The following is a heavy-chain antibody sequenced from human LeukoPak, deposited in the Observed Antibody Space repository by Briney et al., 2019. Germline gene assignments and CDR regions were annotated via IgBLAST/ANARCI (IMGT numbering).Heavy chain of an antibody. CDR1: VGSISSSSSY. CDR3: ARLNSPGWFDP. CDR2: IYYSGGT. J-gene: IGHJ5*02. V-gene: IGHV4-39*01. Sequence: SETLSLTCTVSVGSISSSSSYWAWIRQPPGTGLEGFGNIYYSGGTYYSPALKRRLTISVDTSKNQFSLKLSSVTAADTAVYYCARLNSPGWFDPWGQGTLVTVSS.